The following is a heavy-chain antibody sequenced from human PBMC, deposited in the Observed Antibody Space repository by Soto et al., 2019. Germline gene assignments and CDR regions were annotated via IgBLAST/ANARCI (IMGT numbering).Heavy chain of an antibody. CDR2: ISDDGSNK. J-gene: IGHJ6*02. CDR1: GFTFSSYA. D-gene: IGHD1-1*01. V-gene: IGHV3-30-3*01. CDR3: ARGNPAFFPHYGMDV. Sequence: QVQLVESGGGVVQPGRSLRLSCAASGFTFSSYAMHWVRQAPGKGLEWVAVISDDGSNKYYADSVKGRFTISRDNSKNTLYLQMNSLRAEDTAVYYCARGNPAFFPHYGMDVWGQGTPVTVSS.